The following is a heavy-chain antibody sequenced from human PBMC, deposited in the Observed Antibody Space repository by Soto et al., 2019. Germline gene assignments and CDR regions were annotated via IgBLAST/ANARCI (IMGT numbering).Heavy chain of an antibody. Sequence: EVQLLESGGGVAQPGGSLRLSCAASGFTFSNSAMSWVRQAPGKGLEWVSTISGGSGDTSYADPVKGRFIVSRDDSRTTLYLQTNSLRAEDTALYYCARGASTFDYWGQGRLVIVSS. V-gene: IGHV3-23*01. CDR3: ARGASTFDY. CDR1: GFTFSNSA. CDR2: ISGGSGDT. D-gene: IGHD2-2*01. J-gene: IGHJ4*02.